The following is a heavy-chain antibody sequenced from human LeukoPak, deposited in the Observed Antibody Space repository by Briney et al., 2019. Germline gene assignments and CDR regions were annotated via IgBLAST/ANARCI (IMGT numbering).Heavy chain of an antibody. J-gene: IGHJ4*02. CDR3: ARVLGGYSGYDLYYFDY. CDR1: GGTFSSYA. CDR2: IIPIFGTA. Sequence: RASVKVSCKASGGTFSSYAISWVRQAPGQGLEWMGGIIPIFGTANYAQKFQGRVTITTDESTSTAYMELSSLRSEDTAVYYCARVLGGYSGYDLYYFDYWGQGTLVTVSS. V-gene: IGHV1-69*05. D-gene: IGHD5-12*01.